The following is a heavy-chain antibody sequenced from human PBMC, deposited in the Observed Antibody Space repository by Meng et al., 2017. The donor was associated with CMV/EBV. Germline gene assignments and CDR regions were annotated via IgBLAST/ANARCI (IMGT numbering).Heavy chain of an antibody. V-gene: IGHV4-30-4*08. Sequence: QGHRQDRGPGLVKPSQTLSLTCTVSGGSISSGDYYWSCIRQPPGKGLEWIGEINHSGSTNYNPSLKSRVTISVDTSKNQFSLKLSSVTAADTAVYYCARGVGGWFDPWGQGTLVTVSS. CDR1: GGSISSGDYY. CDR2: INHSGST. CDR3: ARGVGGWFDP. D-gene: IGHD1-26*01. J-gene: IGHJ5*02.